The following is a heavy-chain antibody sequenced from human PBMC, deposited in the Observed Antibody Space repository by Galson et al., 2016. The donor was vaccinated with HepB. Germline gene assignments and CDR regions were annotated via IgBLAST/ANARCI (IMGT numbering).Heavy chain of an antibody. V-gene: IGHV3-33*01. CDR3: ARDRDRTRNGWTSPPNWFDP. Sequence: SLRLSCAASGFTFSSYGMHWVRQAPGKGLEWVALIWNDGTEKYYADSVKGRFTMSRDNSKNTLYLQINSLGAEDTAGYYCARDRDRTRNGWTSPPNWFDPWGQGTLVTVSS. CDR1: GFTFSSYG. J-gene: IGHJ5*02. CDR2: IWNDGTEK. D-gene: IGHD6-19*01.